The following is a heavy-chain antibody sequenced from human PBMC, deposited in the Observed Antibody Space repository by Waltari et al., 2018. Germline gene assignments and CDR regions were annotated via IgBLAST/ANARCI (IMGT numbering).Heavy chain of an antibody. CDR3: ARDLARNDACDI. D-gene: IGHD6-6*01. J-gene: IGHJ3*02. CDR2: ISSRSSYI. Sequence: EVQLVESGGGLVKPGGSLRLSCAASGFTFSSYSMNWVGQAPGKGQGGVSSISSRSSYIYYAYSLTGRFTTARDNAKNSLDRPMNSLRADDTSVYYCARDLARNDACDIWGQVTMVTVSS. CDR1: GFTFSSYS. V-gene: IGHV3-21*01.